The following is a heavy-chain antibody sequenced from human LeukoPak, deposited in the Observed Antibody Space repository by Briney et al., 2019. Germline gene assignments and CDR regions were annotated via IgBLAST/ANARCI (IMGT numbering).Heavy chain of an antibody. CDR1: GFSFSRFW. J-gene: IGHJ4*02. Sequence: PGGSLRLSCAASGFSFSRFWMHWVRQAPGKGLVWISRITSDGSNRDYADSVKGRFTISRDNAKNTLYLQMNSLRAEDTAVYYCARDRNLLWFGEQPSFDYWGQGTLVTVSS. CDR2: ITSDGSNR. V-gene: IGHV3-74*01. D-gene: IGHD3-10*01. CDR3: ARDRNLLWFGEQPSFDY.